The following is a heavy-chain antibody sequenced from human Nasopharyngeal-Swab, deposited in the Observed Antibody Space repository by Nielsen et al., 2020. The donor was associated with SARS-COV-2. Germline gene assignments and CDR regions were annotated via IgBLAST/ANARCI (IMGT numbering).Heavy chain of an antibody. Sequence: ASVKVSCKASGYTFSSSYDINWVRQATGRGLEWMGWMNPNSGNTGYAQKFQGRVTMTRNTSISTAYMELSSLRSEDTAVYYCARGLIVATIFHYYYMDVWGKGTTVTVSS. V-gene: IGHV1-8*01. CDR3: ARGLIVATIFHYYYMDV. CDR1: GYTFSSSYD. CDR2: MNPNSGNT. D-gene: IGHD5-12*01. J-gene: IGHJ6*03.